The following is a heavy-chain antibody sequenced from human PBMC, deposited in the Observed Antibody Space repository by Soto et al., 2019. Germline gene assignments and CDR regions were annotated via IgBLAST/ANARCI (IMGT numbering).Heavy chain of an antibody. J-gene: IGHJ6*03. CDR3: ARGNRITIFGVVINSYYYYMDV. CDR2: MNPNSGNT. V-gene: IGHV1-8*01. CDR1: GYTFTSYD. D-gene: IGHD3-3*01. Sequence: ASVKVSCKASGYTFTSYDINWVRQATGQGLEWMRWMNPNSGNTGYAQKFQGRVTMTRNTSISTAYMELSSLRSEDTAVYYCARGNRITIFGVVINSYYYYMDVWGKGTTVTVSS.